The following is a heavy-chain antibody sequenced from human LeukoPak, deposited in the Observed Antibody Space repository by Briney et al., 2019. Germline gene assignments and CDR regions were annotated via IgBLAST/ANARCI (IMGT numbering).Heavy chain of an antibody. J-gene: IGHJ5*02. CDR2: IYYSGST. Sequence: SETLSLTCTVSGGSISSYYWSWIRQPPGKGLEWIGYIYYSGSTNYNPSLKSRVTISVDTSKNQFSLELSSVTAADTAVYYCARDRWDCSGGSCYRGWFDPWGQGTLVTVSS. D-gene: IGHD2-15*01. CDR3: ARDRWDCSGGSCYRGWFDP. CDR1: GGSISSYY. V-gene: IGHV4-59*01.